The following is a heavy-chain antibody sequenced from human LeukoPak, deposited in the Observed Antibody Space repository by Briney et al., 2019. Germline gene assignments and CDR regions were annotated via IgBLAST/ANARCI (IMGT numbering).Heavy chain of an antibody. J-gene: IGHJ4*02. V-gene: IGHV3-9*01. CDR2: ISWNSGSI. CDR3: AKDMEYYYDSSGSFDY. D-gene: IGHD3-22*01. CDR1: GFTFDDYA. Sequence: PGRSLRLSCAASGFTFDDYAMHWVRQAPGKGLEWVSGISWNSGSIGYADSVKGRFTISRDNAKNSLYLQMNSLRAEDTALYYCAKDMEYYYDSSGSFDYWGQGTLVTVSS.